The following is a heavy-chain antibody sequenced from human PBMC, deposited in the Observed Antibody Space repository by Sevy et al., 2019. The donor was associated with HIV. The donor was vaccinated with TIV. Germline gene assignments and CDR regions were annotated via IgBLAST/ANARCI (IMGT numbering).Heavy chain of an antibody. CDR1: GYSFTSHW. CDR2: IYPDDSGT. D-gene: IGHD3-22*01. J-gene: IGHJ4*01. Sequence: GESLKISCQGSGYSFTSHWIAWVRQMPGKGLEWMGIIYPDDSGTRYSRSFQGQVTFSADKSIFTAYLQWSSLKASDTAIYYCATSRSGYFDGSGYYIYWGQGTQVTVSS. CDR3: ATSRSGYFDGSGYYIY. V-gene: IGHV5-51*01.